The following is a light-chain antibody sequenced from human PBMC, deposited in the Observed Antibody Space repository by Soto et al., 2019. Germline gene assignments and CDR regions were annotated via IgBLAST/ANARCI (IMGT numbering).Light chain of an antibody. J-gene: IGLJ1*01. Sequence: QSVLTQPPSASGTPGQRVTISCSGGSSNIGSNTVNWYQQLPGTAPKLLIYINNQRPSGVPDRFSGSKSGTSASLAISGLQSGDEADYSCAAWDDSLNGDVFGTGTKVTVL. CDR1: SSNIGSNT. V-gene: IGLV1-44*01. CDR3: AAWDDSLNGDV. CDR2: INN.